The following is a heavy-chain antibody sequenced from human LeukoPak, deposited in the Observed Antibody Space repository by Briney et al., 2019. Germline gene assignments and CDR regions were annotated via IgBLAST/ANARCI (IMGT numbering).Heavy chain of an antibody. CDR2: TNNYGNEK. V-gene: IGHV3-7*01. J-gene: IGHJ4*02. Sequence: GGSLRLSCATSEFTFTNYWMSWVRQAPGKGLEWVATTNNYGNEKYHVDSVKGRFTISRDNAKNSLDLQMNNLRVEDTAVYYCVRGDIDYWGQGALVTVSS. CDR1: EFTFTNYW. D-gene: IGHD5-24*01. CDR3: VRGDIDY.